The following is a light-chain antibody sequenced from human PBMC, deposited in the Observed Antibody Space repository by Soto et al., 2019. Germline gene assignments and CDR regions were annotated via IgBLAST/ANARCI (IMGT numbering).Light chain of an antibody. J-gene: IGKJ5*01. CDR3: QQYGSSLIT. CDR1: QSVNNNY. V-gene: IGKV3-20*01. CDR2: GAS. Sequence: EIVMTQSPATLSVSPGERATLSCRASQSVNNNYLAWHQQKPGQAPRLLILGASSRATGIPGRFSGSGSGTDFTLTISRVEPEDFAVYYCQQYGSSLITFGQGTRLEIK.